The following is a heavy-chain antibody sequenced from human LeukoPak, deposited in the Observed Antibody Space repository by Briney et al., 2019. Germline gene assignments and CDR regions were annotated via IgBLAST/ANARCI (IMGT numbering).Heavy chain of an antibody. CDR2: ISYDGSNK. D-gene: IGHD1-14*01. V-gene: IGHV3-30*19. CDR1: GFTFSSYG. CDR3: ARVNTITPTALSYYAMDV. J-gene: IGHJ6*02. Sequence: GGSLRLSCAASGFTFSSYGMHWVRQAPGKGLEWVAVISYDGSNKYYADSVKGRFTISRDNSRNKLFLQMSSLRAEDTAVYYCARVNTITPTALSYYAMDVWGPGTTVTVSS.